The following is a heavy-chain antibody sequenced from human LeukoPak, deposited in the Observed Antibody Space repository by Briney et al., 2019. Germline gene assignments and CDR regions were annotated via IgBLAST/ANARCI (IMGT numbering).Heavy chain of an antibody. V-gene: IGHV1-2*02. D-gene: IGHD1-26*01. CDR2: INPNSGGT. CDR1: GYTFTGYY. Sequence: ASVKVSCKASGYTFTGYYMHWVRQAPGQGLEWMGWINPNSGGTNYAQKFQGRVTMTRDTSISTAYMELSRLRSDDTAVYYCASSPYSGSYYPYYYYGMDVWSQGTTVTVPS. CDR3: ASSPYSGSYYPYYYYGMDV. J-gene: IGHJ6*02.